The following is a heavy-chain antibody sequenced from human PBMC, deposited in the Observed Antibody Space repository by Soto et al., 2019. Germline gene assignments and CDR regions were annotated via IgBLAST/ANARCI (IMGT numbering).Heavy chain of an antibody. V-gene: IGHV3-48*03. J-gene: IGHJ4*02. CDR3: ATRLSVSYGPLFDQ. D-gene: IGHD3-16*01. Sequence: EVQLEESGGGLVQRGGSLRLACAGSGFKFSSYEMNWVRQAPGKGLEWLSFILHSGDIIYYADSVKGRFTISRDNAKNLLYLHMNTLRVEDTAIYYCATRLSVSYGPLFDQLGQGTLVTVSS. CDR2: ILHSGDII. CDR1: GFKFSSYE.